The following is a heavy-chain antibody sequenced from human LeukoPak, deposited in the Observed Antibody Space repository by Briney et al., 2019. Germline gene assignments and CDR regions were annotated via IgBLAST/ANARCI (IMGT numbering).Heavy chain of an antibody. D-gene: IGHD3-16*01. CDR2: IKHDGSEK. Sequence: GGSLRLSCVVSGFNFSNYWMNWVRQAPGKGLGWVANIKHDGSEKYYVDSVKGRFSISRDNAKKSLYLQMNSLRAEDTAVYYCARALSHCLDYWGQGTLVTVSS. CDR3: ARALSHCLDY. V-gene: IGHV3-7*01. CDR1: GFNFSNYW. J-gene: IGHJ4*02.